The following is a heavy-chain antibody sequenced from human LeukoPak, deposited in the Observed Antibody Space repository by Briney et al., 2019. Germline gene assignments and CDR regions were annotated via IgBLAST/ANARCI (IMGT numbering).Heavy chain of an antibody. Sequence: ASVKVPYKASGGTFSSYTISWVRQAPGQGLEWMGGIIPIFGTANYAQKFQGRVTITADESTSTAYMELSSLRSEDTAVYYCPIDVSASHFDYWGQGTLVTVSS. CDR2: IIPIFGTA. CDR1: GGTFSSYT. CDR3: PIDVSASHFDY. D-gene: IGHD5/OR15-5a*01. V-gene: IGHV1-69*13. J-gene: IGHJ4*02.